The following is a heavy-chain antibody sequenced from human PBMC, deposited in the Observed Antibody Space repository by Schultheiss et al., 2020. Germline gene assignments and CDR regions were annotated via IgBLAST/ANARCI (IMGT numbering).Heavy chain of an antibody. V-gene: IGHV4-59*12. D-gene: IGHD3-10*01. J-gene: IGHJ5*02. CDR3: ARAVKGRGVRAFDP. CDR1: GFTFSNAW. Sequence: GSLRLSCAASGFTFSNAWMSWVRQAPGKGLEWIGYIYYSGSTNYNPSLKSRVTISVDTSKNQFSLKLSSVTAADTAVYYCARAVKGRGVRAFDPWGQGTLVTVSS. CDR2: IYYSGST.